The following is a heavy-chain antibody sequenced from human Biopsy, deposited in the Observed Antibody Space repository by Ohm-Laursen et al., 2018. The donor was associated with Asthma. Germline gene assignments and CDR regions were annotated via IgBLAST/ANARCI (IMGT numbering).Heavy chain of an antibody. CDR2: ILTKFDIT. V-gene: IGHV1-69*04. D-gene: IGHD3-22*01. J-gene: IGHJ4*02. Sequence: SSVKVSCKAPGGSFSNFAFSWVRQAPGHGLEWMGTILTKFDITSYAEKFQGRVTITADKPTSTTYMELSRLRSEDTAVYYCARSYDTDSYPVLVLDYWGQGTLVTVSS. CDR3: ARSYDTDSYPVLVLDY. CDR1: GGSFSNFA.